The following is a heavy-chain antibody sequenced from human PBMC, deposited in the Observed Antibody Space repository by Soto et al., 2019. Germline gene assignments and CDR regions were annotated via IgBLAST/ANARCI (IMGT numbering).Heavy chain of an antibody. D-gene: IGHD2-15*01. CDR1: GFVFSNYG. CDR2: ISNDGNDE. V-gene: IGHV3-30*03. J-gene: IGHJ4*02. CDR3: AEDTLSVRNHWVADY. Sequence: QVQVVESGGGVVQPGRSLRLSCAASGFVFSNYGMHWVRQAPGKGLEWVAVISNDGNDEYYIESVKGRLTISRDKYKNTLYLQMKSMKPGDTALYYCAEDTLSVRNHWVADYWGKGTLV.